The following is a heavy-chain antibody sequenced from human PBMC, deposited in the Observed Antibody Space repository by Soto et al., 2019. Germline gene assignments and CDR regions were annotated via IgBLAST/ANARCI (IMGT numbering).Heavy chain of an antibody. D-gene: IGHD6-6*01. Sequence: GASVKVSCKASGYTFTSYDINWVRQATGQGLEWMGWMNPNSGNTGYAQKFQGRVTMTRNTSISTAYMELSSLRSEDTAVYYCARGRIAARPRGIDYWGQGTLVTVSS. J-gene: IGHJ4*02. CDR2: MNPNSGNT. CDR3: ARGRIAARPRGIDY. CDR1: GYTFTSYD. V-gene: IGHV1-8*01.